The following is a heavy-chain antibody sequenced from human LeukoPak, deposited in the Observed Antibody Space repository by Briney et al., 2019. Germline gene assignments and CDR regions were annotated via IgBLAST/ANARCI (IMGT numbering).Heavy chain of an antibody. CDR1: GGTFSSYA. V-gene: IGHV1-69*05. D-gene: IGHD3-22*01. Sequence: SVKVSCKASGGTFSSYAISWVRQAPGQGLEWMGGIIPIFGTANYAQKFQCRVTITTDESTSTAYMELSSLRSEDTAVYYCARDYIGGYAPFDPWGQGTLVTVSS. CDR3: ARDYIGGYAPFDP. J-gene: IGHJ5*02. CDR2: IIPIFGTA.